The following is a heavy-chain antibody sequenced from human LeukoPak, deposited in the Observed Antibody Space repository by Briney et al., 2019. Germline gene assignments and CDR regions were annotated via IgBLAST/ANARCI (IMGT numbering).Heavy chain of an antibody. J-gene: IGHJ4*02. CDR2: ISSNGDNT. Sequence: GGSLRLSCSVSGFTFSTYVMHWVRQAPGKGLGYVSAISSNGDNTYYADFVKGRFTISRDNSKNTLYLQMSSLRPDDTAVYFCVRGTGYWGQGTLVTVSS. CDR1: GFTFSTYV. CDR3: VRGTGY. V-gene: IGHV3-64D*06.